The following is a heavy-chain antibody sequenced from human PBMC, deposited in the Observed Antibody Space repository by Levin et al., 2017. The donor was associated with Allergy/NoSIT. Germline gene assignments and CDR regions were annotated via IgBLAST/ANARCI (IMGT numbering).Heavy chain of an antibody. Sequence: GGSLRLSCAASGFTLSSYWMHWVRQAPGKGLVWVSRINSDESSTSYADSVKGRFSISRDNAKNTLFLQMDSLGADDTAVYYCARGTIDWRNGLDIWGQGTMVTVAS. CDR1: GFTLSSYW. CDR2: INSDESST. CDR3: ARGTIDWRNGLDI. J-gene: IGHJ3*02. V-gene: IGHV3-74*01. D-gene: IGHD1-7*01.